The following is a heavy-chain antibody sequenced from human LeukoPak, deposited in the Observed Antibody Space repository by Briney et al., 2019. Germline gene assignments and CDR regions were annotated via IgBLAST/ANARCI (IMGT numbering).Heavy chain of an antibody. CDR2: INHSGST. CDR1: GGSFSGYY. CDR3: ARGSGRGDYYYYYYMDV. J-gene: IGHJ6*03. V-gene: IGHV4-34*01. D-gene: IGHD3-10*01. Sequence: PSETLSLTCAVYGGSFSGYYWSWIRQPPGKGLEWIGEINHSGSTNYNPSLKSRVTISVDTSENQFSLKLSSVTAADTAVYYCARGSGRGDYYYYYYMDVWGKGTTVTVSS.